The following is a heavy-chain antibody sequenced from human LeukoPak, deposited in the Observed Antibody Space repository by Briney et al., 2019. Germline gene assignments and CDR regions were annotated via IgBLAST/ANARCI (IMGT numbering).Heavy chain of an antibody. Sequence: VKVSFKSSGGTFSSYTISWVRQAPGQGLEWMGWISAYNGNTNYAQKLQGRVTMTTDTSTSTAYMELRSLRSDDTAVYYCARDAYCSSTSCYTGWFDPWGQGTLVTVSS. CDR2: ISAYNGNT. J-gene: IGHJ5*02. V-gene: IGHV1-18*01. CDR3: ARDAYCSSTSCYTGWFDP. CDR1: GGTFSSYT. D-gene: IGHD2-2*02.